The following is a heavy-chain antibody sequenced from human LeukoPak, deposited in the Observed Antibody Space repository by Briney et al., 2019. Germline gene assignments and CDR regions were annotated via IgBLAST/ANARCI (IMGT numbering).Heavy chain of an antibody. CDR1: GYTFTGYY. J-gene: IGHJ6*04. D-gene: IGHD2-2*01. CDR3: ARDGRPAALWDGMDV. Sequence: ASVKVSCKASGYTFTGYYMHWVRQAPGQGLEWMGWINPNSGGTNYAQKFQGWVTMTRDTSISPAYMELSRLRSDDTAVYYCARDGRPAALWDGMDVWGKGTTVTVSS. CDR2: INPNSGGT. V-gene: IGHV1-2*04.